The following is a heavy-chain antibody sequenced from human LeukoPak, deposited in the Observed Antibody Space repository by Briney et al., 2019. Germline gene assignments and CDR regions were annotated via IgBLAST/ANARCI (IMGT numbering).Heavy chain of an antibody. J-gene: IGHJ4*02. CDR1: GGSISSGGYY. CDR3: ARDTYCSSTSCSID. Sequence: PSETLSLTCTVSGGSISSGGYYWSWIRQPPGKGLEWIGYIYHSGSTYYNPSLKSRVTISVDRSKNQFSLKLSPVTAADTAVYYCARDTYCSSTSCSIDWGQGTLVTVSS. V-gene: IGHV4-30-2*01. D-gene: IGHD2-2*01. CDR2: IYHSGST.